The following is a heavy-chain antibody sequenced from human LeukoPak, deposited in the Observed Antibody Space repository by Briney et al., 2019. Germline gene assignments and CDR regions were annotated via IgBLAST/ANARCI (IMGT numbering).Heavy chain of an antibody. CDR2: IKQDGSEK. J-gene: IGHJ4*02. D-gene: IGHD1-1*01. Sequence: GGSLRLSCTASGFTFSSYWMSWVRQAPGKGLEWVANIKQDGSEKYYVDSVKGRFTISRDNAKNSLYLQMNSLRAEDTAVYYCASRGKTRFFDYWGQGTLVTVSS. V-gene: IGHV3-7*01. CDR1: GFTFSSYW. CDR3: ASRGKTRFFDY.